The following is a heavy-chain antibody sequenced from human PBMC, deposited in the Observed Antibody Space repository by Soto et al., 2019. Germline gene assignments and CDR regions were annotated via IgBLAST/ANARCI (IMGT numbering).Heavy chain of an antibody. Sequence: EGQLLESGGGLVQPGGSLRLSCAASGFTFNNYAMTWVRQAPGKGLEWVSAISVGGDTTSYADSVKGRFTVSRDGSKNPLYLQMSSLRAEDTALYYCAKGRGGSGSLTPRVAFWGQGTLVTVSS. CDR3: AKGRGGSGSLTPRVAF. CDR2: ISVGGDTT. CDR1: GFTFNNYA. J-gene: IGHJ4*02. D-gene: IGHD3-10*01. V-gene: IGHV3-23*01.